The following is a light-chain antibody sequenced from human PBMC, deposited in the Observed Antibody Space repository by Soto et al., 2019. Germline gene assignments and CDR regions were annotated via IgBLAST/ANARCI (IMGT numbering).Light chain of an antibody. V-gene: IGKV3-11*01. CDR2: DAS. Sequence: EIVLTQSPATLSLSPGERATLSCRARQSVTTFLACYQQKPGQAPRLLISDASDRATGIPARFSGSGSGTDFTLTISSLGSEDFAVYYCQQRSNWPWTFGQGTKVEI. J-gene: IGKJ1*01. CDR1: QSVTTF. CDR3: QQRSNWPWT.